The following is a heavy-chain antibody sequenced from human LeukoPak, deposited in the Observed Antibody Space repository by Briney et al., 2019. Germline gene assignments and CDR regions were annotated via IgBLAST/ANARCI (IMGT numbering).Heavy chain of an antibody. D-gene: IGHD5-24*01. CDR2: IYSGGST. J-gene: IGHJ3*02. Sequence: GGSLRLSCAASGFTVSSNYMSWVRQAPGKGLEWVSVIYSGGSTYYADSVKGRFTISRDNSKNTLYLQMNSLRAEDTAVYYCAREILGDGYKWDDAFDIWGQGTMVTVSS. CDR3: AREILGDGYKWDDAFDI. V-gene: IGHV3-53*01. CDR1: GFTVSSNY.